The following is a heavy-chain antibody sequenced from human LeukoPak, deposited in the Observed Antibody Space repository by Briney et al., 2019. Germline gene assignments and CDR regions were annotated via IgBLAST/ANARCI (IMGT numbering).Heavy chain of an antibody. D-gene: IGHD3-22*01. Sequence: GGSLRLSCAASAFTFDDYGMSWVRQAPGKGLEWVSAINWNGGSTGYADSVKGRFTISRDNAKNSLYLQMNSLRAEDTAVYYCARETYYDSSGYYDAFDIWGQGTMVTVSS. CDR1: AFTFDDYG. CDR3: ARETYYDSSGYYDAFDI. CDR2: INWNGGST. J-gene: IGHJ3*02. V-gene: IGHV3-20*04.